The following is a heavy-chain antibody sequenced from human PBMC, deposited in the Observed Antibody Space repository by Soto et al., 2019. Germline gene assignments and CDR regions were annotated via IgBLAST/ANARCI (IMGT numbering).Heavy chain of an antibody. Sequence: QVQLVESGGGVVQPGRSLRLSCAASGFTFSSYAMHWVRQAPGKGLEWVAVISYDGSNKYYADSVKGRFTISRDNSKNTLYLQMNSLSAEDTAVYYCASGSSSAEYYYYYGMDVWGQGTTVTVSS. CDR2: ISYDGSNK. J-gene: IGHJ6*02. CDR1: GFTFSSYA. D-gene: IGHD6-6*01. CDR3: ASGSSSAEYYYYYGMDV. V-gene: IGHV3-30-3*01.